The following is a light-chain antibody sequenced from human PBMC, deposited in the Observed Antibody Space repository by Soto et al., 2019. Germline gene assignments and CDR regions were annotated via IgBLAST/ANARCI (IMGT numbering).Light chain of an antibody. Sequence: DIQMTQSPSSLSASVGDRVTIACQANQDINNYLSWFQQKPGKAPKLLIFDASQLEAGVPSRFSGGGSGPDFTFTISSLQPEDIATYFCQQYDDLPYTFGQGTKLEIK. V-gene: IGKV1-33*01. CDR1: QDINNY. CDR3: QQYDDLPYT. J-gene: IGKJ2*01. CDR2: DAS.